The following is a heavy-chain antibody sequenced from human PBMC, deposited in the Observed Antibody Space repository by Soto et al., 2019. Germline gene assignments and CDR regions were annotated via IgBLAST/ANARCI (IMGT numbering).Heavy chain of an antibody. CDR2: TSSGSTI. D-gene: IGHD3-22*01. CDR3: ARDKSPYYYDSSGYCDY. Sequence: GGSLRLSCAASGFTFSDYYMSWIRQAPGKGLEWVSYTSSGSTIYYADSVKGRFTISRDNAKNSLYLQMNSLRAEDTAVYYCARDKSPYYYDSSGYCDYWGQGTLVTVSS. J-gene: IGHJ4*02. V-gene: IGHV3-11*01. CDR1: GFTFSDYY.